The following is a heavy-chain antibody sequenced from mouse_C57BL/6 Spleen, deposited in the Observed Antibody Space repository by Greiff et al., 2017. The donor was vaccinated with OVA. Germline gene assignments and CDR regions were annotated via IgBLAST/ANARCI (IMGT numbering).Heavy chain of an antibody. CDR3: TREDTTVVGRFAY. Sequence: QVQLQQSGAELVRPGASVTLSCKASGYTFTDYEMHWVQQTPVHGLEWIGAIDPETGGTAYNQKFKGKAILTADKSSSTAYMELRSLTSEDSAVYYCTREDTTVVGRFAYWGQGTLVTVSA. J-gene: IGHJ3*01. CDR1: GYTFTDYE. V-gene: IGHV1-15*01. D-gene: IGHD1-1*01. CDR2: IDPETGGT.